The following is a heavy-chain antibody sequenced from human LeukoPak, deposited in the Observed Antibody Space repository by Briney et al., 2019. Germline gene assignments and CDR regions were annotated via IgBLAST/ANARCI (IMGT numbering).Heavy chain of an antibody. CDR2: ISRSSSYI. CDR1: GFTFSSYS. D-gene: IGHD2-21*01. J-gene: IGHJ1*01. V-gene: IGHV3-21*01. CDR3: ASGALGRYSEYFQH. Sequence: PGGSLRLSCAASGFTFSSYSMNWVRQAPGKGLEWVSSISRSSSYIYYADSVKGRFTISRDNAKNSLYLQMNSLRAEDTAVYYCASGALGRYSEYFQHWGQGTLVTVSS.